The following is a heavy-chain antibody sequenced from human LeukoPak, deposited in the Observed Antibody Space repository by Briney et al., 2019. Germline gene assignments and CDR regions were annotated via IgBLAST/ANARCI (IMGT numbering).Heavy chain of an antibody. Sequence: GGSLRLSCAASGFTFNSYSINWVRQAPGKGLEWLSYITSSSSTIFYADSVKGRFTISRDNARNSLYLQMNSLRAEDTAVYYCAKSGVVVAATFDYWGQGTLVTVSS. CDR3: AKSGVVVAATFDY. V-gene: IGHV3-48*01. D-gene: IGHD2-15*01. J-gene: IGHJ4*02. CDR2: ITSSSSTI. CDR1: GFTFNSYS.